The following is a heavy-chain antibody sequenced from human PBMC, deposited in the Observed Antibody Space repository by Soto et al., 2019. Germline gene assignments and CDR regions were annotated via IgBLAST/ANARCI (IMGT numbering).Heavy chain of an antibody. CDR1: GGSFSGYY. CDR3: ARGPPYYDFWSGYRLRGPVMDV. V-gene: IGHV4-34*01. D-gene: IGHD3-3*01. J-gene: IGHJ6*02. CDR2: INHSGST. Sequence: SETLSLTCAVYGGSFSGYYWSWIRQPPGKGLEWIGEINHSGSTNYNPSLKSRVTISVDTSKNQFSLKLSSVTAADTAVYYCARGPPYYDFWSGYRLRGPVMDVWGQGTTVTVSS.